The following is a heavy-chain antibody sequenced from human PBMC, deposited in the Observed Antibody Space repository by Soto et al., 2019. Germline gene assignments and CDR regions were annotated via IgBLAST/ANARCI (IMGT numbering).Heavy chain of an antibody. J-gene: IGHJ6*02. V-gene: IGHV3-73*01. CDR1: GFTFSGPA. D-gene: IGHD3-9*01. CDR3: TRPPILSYGAHYYGMDV. Sequence: PGGSLRLSCAASGFTFSGPAMHWVRQASGKGLEWVGRIRSKANSYATAYAASVKGRFTISRDDSKNTAYLQMNSLKTEDTAVYYCTRPPILSYGAHYYGMDVWGQGTTVTVSS. CDR2: IRSKANSYAT.